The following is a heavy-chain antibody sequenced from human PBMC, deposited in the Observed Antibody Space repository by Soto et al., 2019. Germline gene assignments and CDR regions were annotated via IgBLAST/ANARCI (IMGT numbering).Heavy chain of an antibody. V-gene: IGHV1-69*04. CDR3: ARDVPHSSGWFRDWFDP. J-gene: IGHJ5*02. Sequence: ASVKVSCKASGGTFSSYTISWVRQAPGQGLEWMGRIIPILGIANYAQKFQGRVTITADKSTSTAYMELSSLGSEDTAVYYCARDVPHSSGWFRDWFDPWGQGTLVTVSS. D-gene: IGHD6-19*01. CDR1: GGTFSSYT. CDR2: IIPILGIA.